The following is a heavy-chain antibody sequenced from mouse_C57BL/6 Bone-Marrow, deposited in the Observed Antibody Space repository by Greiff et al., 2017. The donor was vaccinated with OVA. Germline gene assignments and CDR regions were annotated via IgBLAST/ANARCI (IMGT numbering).Heavy chain of an antibody. J-gene: IGHJ3*01. Sequence: QVQLQQPGAELVKPGASVKMSCKASGYTFTSYWITWVKQRPGQGLEWIGDIYPGSGSTNYNEKFKSKATLTVDTSSSTAYMQLISLTSEDSAVYYCARSAYYRSWFAYWGQGTLVTVSA. CDR1: GYTFTSYW. D-gene: IGHD2-14*01. V-gene: IGHV1-55*01. CDR2: IYPGSGST. CDR3: ARSAYYRSWFAY.